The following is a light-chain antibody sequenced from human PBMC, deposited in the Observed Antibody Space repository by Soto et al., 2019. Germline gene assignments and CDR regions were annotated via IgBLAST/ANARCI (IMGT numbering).Light chain of an antibody. V-gene: IGLV1-51*02. CDR2: ENN. J-gene: IGLJ2*01. Sequence: QSVLTQPPSVSAAPGQKVTISCSGSSSNIGNNYVSWYQQLPGTAPKLLIYENNKRPSWIPDRFSGSKTGTSATLVITGLQTGDEADYYCGTWDSSLSAVVFGGGTKVTVL. CDR1: SSNIGNNY. CDR3: GTWDSSLSAVV.